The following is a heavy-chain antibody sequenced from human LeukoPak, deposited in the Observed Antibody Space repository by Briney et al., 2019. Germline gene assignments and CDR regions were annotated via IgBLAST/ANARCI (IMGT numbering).Heavy chain of an antibody. CDR2: IWYDGSNK. J-gene: IGHJ4*02. CDR1: TFTFSSLG. CDR3: ARDRYIGVSYYLSVDY. D-gene: IGHD2-15*01. V-gene: IGHV3-33*01. Sequence: GRSLRLLCTPCTFTFSSLGMLGLRQAPGKGLEWVAVIWYDGSNKYYADSVKGRFTISRDNSKNALYLQMNSPRGEDMAVYYCARDRYIGVSYYLSVDYWGQGTLVTVSS.